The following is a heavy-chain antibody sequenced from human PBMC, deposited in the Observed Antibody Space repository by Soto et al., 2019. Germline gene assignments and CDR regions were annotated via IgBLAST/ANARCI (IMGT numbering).Heavy chain of an antibody. CDR3: ARARLDSGGSCYLDY. Sequence: SETLSLTCAVYGGSFNGYYWSWIRQPPGEGLEWIGEINHIGSTNYNPSLKSRVTISVDTSKNQFSLKLSSVTAADTAVYYCARARLDSGGSCYLDYWGQGTLVTVS. CDR1: GGSFNGYY. J-gene: IGHJ4*02. V-gene: IGHV4-34*01. D-gene: IGHD2-15*01. CDR2: INHIGST.